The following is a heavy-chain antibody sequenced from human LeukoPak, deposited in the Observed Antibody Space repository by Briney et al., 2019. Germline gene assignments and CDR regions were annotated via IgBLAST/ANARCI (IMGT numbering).Heavy chain of an antibody. V-gene: IGHV1-46*01. CDR3: ARGTGEGYTYGRYYFDY. Sequence: ASVKVSCKASGYTFTGYYMHWVRQAPGQGLEWMGIINPSGGSTSYAQKFQGRVTMTRDTSISTAYVELSRLRSDDTAVYYCARGTGEGYTYGRYYFDYWGQGTLVTVSS. J-gene: IGHJ4*02. CDR1: GYTFTGYY. D-gene: IGHD5-18*01. CDR2: INPSGGST.